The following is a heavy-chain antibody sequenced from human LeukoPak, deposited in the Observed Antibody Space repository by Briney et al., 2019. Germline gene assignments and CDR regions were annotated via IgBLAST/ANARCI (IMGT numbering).Heavy chain of an antibody. CDR2: IYQSGST. J-gene: IGHJ4*02. CDR3: ARAGSWFLDY. Sequence: PSETLSLTCTVSGGSISNYYWSWIRQPPGKGLEWIGYIYQSGSTDYNPSLKSRVALSVDTSKNQMSLNLNSVTAADTAVYYCARAGSWFLDYWGQGTLVTVSS. CDR1: GGSISNYY. V-gene: IGHV4-59*12. D-gene: IGHD6-13*01.